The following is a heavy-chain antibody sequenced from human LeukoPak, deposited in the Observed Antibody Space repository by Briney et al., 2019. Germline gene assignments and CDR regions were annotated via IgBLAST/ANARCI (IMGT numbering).Heavy chain of an antibody. CDR1: GFTFSSYA. CDR2: ISYDGSNK. CDR3: ASDVASGGVY. J-gene: IGHJ4*02. D-gene: IGHD3-16*01. V-gene: IGHV3-30-3*01. Sequence: PGGSLRLSCAASGFTFSSYAMHWVRQAPGKGLEWVAVISYDGSNKYYADSVKGRFTISRDNSKNTLYLQMNSLRAEDTAVYYCASDVASGGVYWGQGTLVTVSS.